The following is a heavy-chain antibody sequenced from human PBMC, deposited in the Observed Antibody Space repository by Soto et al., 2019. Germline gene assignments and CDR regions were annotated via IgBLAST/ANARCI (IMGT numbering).Heavy chain of an antibody. Sequence: SETLSLTCAVYGGSFSGYYWSWIRQPPGKGLEWIGEINHSGSTNYNPSLKSRVTISVDTSKNQFSLKLSSVTAADTAVYYCARGRIVGALRLGYYYGMDVWGQGTTVTVSS. J-gene: IGHJ6*02. D-gene: IGHD1-26*01. CDR1: GGSFSGYY. CDR3: ARGRIVGALRLGYYYGMDV. CDR2: INHSGST. V-gene: IGHV4-34*01.